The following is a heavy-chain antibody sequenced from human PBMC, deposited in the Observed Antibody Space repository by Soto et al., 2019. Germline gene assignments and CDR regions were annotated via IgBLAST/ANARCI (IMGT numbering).Heavy chain of an antibody. CDR2: IYPGDSDT. J-gene: IGHJ6*02. CDR3: ARTESGYSYGFADV. CDR1: GYKVSTWHTFTIYW. Sequence: GXSLKISCMGSGYKVSTWHTFTIYWICWLGQIPGKGLEWMGIIYPGDSDTRYSPSFQGQVTISADKSISTAYLQWSSLKASDTAMYYCARTESGYSYGFADVWGQGTTVTVSS. V-gene: IGHV5-51*01. D-gene: IGHD5-18*01.